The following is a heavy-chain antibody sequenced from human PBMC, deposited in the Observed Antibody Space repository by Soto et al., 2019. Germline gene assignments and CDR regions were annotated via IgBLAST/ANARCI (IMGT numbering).Heavy chain of an antibody. V-gene: IGHV3-21*01. J-gene: IGHJ5*02. Sequence: GGSLRLSCAASGFTFSSYSMNWVRQAPGKGLEWVSSISSSSSYIYYADSVKGRFTISRDNAKNSLYLQMNSLGAEDTAVYYCARDRRGYCSSTSCYDWFDPWGQGTLVTVSS. CDR2: ISSSSSYI. CDR1: GFTFSSYS. CDR3: ARDRRGYCSSTSCYDWFDP. D-gene: IGHD2-2*01.